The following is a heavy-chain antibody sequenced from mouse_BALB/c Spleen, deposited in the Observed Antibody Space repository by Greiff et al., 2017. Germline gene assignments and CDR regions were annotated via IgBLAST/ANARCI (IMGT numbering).Heavy chain of an antibody. Sequence: EVQWVESGGGLVQPGGSLKLSCAASGFTFSSYTMSWVRQTPEKRLEWVAYISNGGGSTYYPDTVKGRFTISRDNAKNTLYLQMSSLKSEDTAMYYCARKRSYYGYEYYFDYWGQGTTLTVSS. CDR3: ARKRSYYGYEYYFDY. D-gene: IGHD2-9*01. CDR2: ISNGGGST. J-gene: IGHJ2*01. CDR1: GFTFSSYT. V-gene: IGHV5-12-2*01.